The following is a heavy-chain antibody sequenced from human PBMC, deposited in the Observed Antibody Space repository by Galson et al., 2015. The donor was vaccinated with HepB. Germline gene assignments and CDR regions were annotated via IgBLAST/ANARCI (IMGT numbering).Heavy chain of an antibody. Sequence: SVKVSCKASGYTFTVYYIHWVRQAPGQGLEWMGRINPNSGGTDYAQKFQGRVTMTRDTSISTAYMELSRLRSDDTVVYYCAREIYYSSGYSGLDYWGQGTLVTVSS. CDR2: INPNSGGT. D-gene: IGHD3-22*01. J-gene: IGHJ4*02. CDR1: GYTFTVYY. V-gene: IGHV1-2*05. CDR3: AREIYYSSGYSGLDY.